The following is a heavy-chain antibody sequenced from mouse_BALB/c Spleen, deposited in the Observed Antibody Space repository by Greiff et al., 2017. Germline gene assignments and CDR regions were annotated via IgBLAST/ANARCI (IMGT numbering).Heavy chain of an antibody. Sequence: QVQLQQSGPELVRPGVSVKISCKGSSYTFTDYAMHWVKQSHAKSLEWIGVISTYYGNTNYNQKFKGKATMTVDKSSSTAYMELARLTSEDSAVYYCARGDYYGSSHLAYWGQGTLVTVSA. V-gene: IGHV1-67*01. CDR3: ARGDYYGSSHLAY. J-gene: IGHJ3*01. CDR1: SYTFTDYA. D-gene: IGHD1-1*01. CDR2: ISTYYGNT.